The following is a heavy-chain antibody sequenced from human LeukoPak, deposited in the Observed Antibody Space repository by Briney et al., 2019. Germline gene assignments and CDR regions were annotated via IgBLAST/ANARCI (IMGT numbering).Heavy chain of an antibody. Sequence: PGGPLRLSCAASGFTFSSYAMHWVRQAPGKGLEWVAVISYDGSNKYYADSVKGRFTISRDNSKNTLYLQMNSLRAEDTAVYYCARGAFGSSWYGACDYWGQGTLVTVSS. D-gene: IGHD6-13*01. CDR3: ARGAFGSSWYGACDY. CDR2: ISYDGSNK. V-gene: IGHV3-30*04. J-gene: IGHJ4*02. CDR1: GFTFSSYA.